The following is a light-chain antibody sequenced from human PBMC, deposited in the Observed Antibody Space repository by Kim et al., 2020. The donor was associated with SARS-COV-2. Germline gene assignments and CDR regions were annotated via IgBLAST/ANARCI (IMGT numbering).Light chain of an antibody. CDR1: RGINSF. CDR2: AAS. Sequence: SASIGDSVTITCRASRGINSFLAWFQQTPGKAPKSLIYAASTLQSGVPSRFNASGSGTDFALTIRSLRPEDFATYYCQQYDRYPYTFGQGTKLEI. CDR3: QQYDRYPYT. J-gene: IGKJ2*01. V-gene: IGKV1-16*01.